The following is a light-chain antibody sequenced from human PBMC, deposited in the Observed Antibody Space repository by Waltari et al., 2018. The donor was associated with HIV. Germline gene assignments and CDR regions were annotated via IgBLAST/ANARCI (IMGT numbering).Light chain of an antibody. Sequence: DFQMTQSPSSLSESAGDRVTITCQASEDIAKNLNWFQQKPRNAPKLLIYASSNLETGVPLRFSGGGSGTEYTFVIDSLQPEDIATYFCLQYDNLPYSFGQGTTLEIK. CDR3: LQYDNLPYS. J-gene: IGKJ2*03. V-gene: IGKV1-33*01. CDR1: EDIAKN. CDR2: ASS.